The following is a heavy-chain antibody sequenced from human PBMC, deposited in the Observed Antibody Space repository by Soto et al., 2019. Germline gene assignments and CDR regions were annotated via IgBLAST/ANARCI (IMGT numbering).Heavy chain of an antibody. CDR3: ARQHYYDSSGYYTWN. CDR2: IYHSGST. CDR1: GGSISSGGYS. Sequence: SETLSLTCAVSGGSISSGGYSWSWIRQPPGKGLEWIGHIYHSGSTYYNPSLKSRVTISADTSKNQFSLRLNSVTAADTAVYYCARQHYYDSSGYYTWNWGQGTLVTVSS. D-gene: IGHD3-22*01. V-gene: IGHV4-30-2*03. J-gene: IGHJ4*02.